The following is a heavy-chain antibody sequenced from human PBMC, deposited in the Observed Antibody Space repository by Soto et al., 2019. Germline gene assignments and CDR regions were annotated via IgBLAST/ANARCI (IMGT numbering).Heavy chain of an antibody. V-gene: IGHV3-23*01. CDR2: ISGSGGST. CDR1: GFTFSSYA. CDR3: AKALSSGWRSGFDY. J-gene: IGHJ4*02. D-gene: IGHD6-19*01. Sequence: GGSLRLSCAASGFTFSSYAMSWVRQAPGKGLEWVSAISGSGGSTYYADSVKGRFTTSRDNSKNTLYLQMNSLRAEDTAVYYCAKALSSGWRSGFDYWGQGTLVTVSS.